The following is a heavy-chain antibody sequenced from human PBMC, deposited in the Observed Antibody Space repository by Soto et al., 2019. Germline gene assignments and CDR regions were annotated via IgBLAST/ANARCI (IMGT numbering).Heavy chain of an antibody. D-gene: IGHD3-10*01. CDR1: GFSVSSNS. CDR3: ARDRYYGSGSSFPDY. V-gene: IGHV3-53*02. Sequence: EVHLVETGGGLIQPGGSLRLSCAASGFSVSSNSMSWVRQAPGKGLEWVSDIYSGGITYYADSVKGRFTISRDNSKNTLYFQMNSLRAEDTAVYYCARDRYYGSGSSFPDYWGQGTLVTVSS. J-gene: IGHJ4*02. CDR2: IYSGGIT.